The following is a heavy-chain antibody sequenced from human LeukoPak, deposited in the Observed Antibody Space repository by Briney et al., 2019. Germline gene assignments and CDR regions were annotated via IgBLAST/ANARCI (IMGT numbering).Heavy chain of an antibody. Sequence: GGSLRLSCAASGFTVSSNYMSWVRQAPGKGLEWVSVIYSGGSTYYADSVKGRFTISRDNSKNTLYLQMNSLRAEDTAVYYCARVSHYYDSSGHLGAFDIWGQGTMVTVSS. J-gene: IGHJ3*02. V-gene: IGHV3-66*01. CDR3: ARVSHYYDSSGHLGAFDI. CDR1: GFTVSSNY. CDR2: IYSGGST. D-gene: IGHD3-22*01.